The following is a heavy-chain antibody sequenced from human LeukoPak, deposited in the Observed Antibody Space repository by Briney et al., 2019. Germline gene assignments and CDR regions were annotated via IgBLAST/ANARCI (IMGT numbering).Heavy chain of an antibody. CDR2: ISYDGSNK. Sequence: GGSLRLSCAASGFTFSSYAMHWVRQAPGKGLEWVAVISYDGSNKYYADSVKGRFTISRDNSKNTLYLQMNSLRAEDTAVYYCARASLSDYDILTGYYSPVPLDYWGQGTLVTVSS. CDR3: ARASLSDYDILTGYYSPVPLDY. V-gene: IGHV3-30-3*01. D-gene: IGHD3-9*01. CDR1: GFTFSSYA. J-gene: IGHJ4*02.